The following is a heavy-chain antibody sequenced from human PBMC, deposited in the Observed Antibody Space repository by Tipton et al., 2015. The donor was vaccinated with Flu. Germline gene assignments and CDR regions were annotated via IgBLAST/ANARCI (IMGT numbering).Heavy chain of an antibody. D-gene: IGHD6-6*01. CDR2: VHQTGST. Sequence: TLSLTCSVSGDSIGSPYFWGWIRQPPGKGLECIGNVHQTGSTYSNPSLRSRVTITVDRPKNQFSLRLTSVTAADTAVYYCARREYSNYVSEPKNWFDPWGQGTLVTVSS. J-gene: IGHJ5*02. CDR1: GDSIGSPYF. CDR3: ARREYSNYVSEPKNWFDP. V-gene: IGHV4-38-2*01.